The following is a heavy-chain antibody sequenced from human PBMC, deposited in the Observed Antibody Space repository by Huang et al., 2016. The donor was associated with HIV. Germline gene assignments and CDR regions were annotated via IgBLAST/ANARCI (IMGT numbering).Heavy chain of an antibody. J-gene: IGHJ4*02. V-gene: IGHV4-34*02. CDR2: INHRGKS. D-gene: IGHD2-21*01. CDR3: ARPKMIDGTPDSSWNYFDS. CDR1: GGSFSNSY. Sequence: QVQLQQWGTGLLKPSETLSLKCAVYGGSFSNSYWSWIRQSPGKGPDGIGEINHRGKSTHNPSLRSRSTMSIDTSKSQFYLNLTSVTTADTGVYYCARPKMIDGTPDSSWNYFDSWGQGTLVIVSS.